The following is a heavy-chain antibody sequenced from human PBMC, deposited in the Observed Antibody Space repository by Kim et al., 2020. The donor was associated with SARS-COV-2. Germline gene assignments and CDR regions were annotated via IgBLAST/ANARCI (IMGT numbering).Heavy chain of an antibody. V-gene: IGHV1-8*01. D-gene: IGHD3-3*01. Sequence: ASVKVSCKASGYTFTSYDINWVRQATGQGLEWMGWMNPNSGNTGYAQKFQGRVTMTRNTSISTAYMELSSLRSEDTAVYYCARGAWGWSGYYSRDAFDIWGQGTMVTVSS. CDR2: MNPNSGNT. CDR3: ARGAWGWSGYYSRDAFDI. CDR1: GYTFTSYD. J-gene: IGHJ3*02.